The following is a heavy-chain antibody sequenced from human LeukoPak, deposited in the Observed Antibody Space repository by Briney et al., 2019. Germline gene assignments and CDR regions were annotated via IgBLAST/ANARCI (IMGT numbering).Heavy chain of an antibody. Sequence: GGSLRLSCAASGFTFDDYAMHWVRQAPGKGLEWVSLISWDGGSTYYADSVKGRFTISRDNSKNTLYLQMNSLRAEDTAVYYCARVLAVAGYNWFDPWGQGTLVTVSS. D-gene: IGHD6-19*01. CDR2: ISWDGGST. CDR3: ARVLAVAGYNWFDP. V-gene: IGHV3-43D*03. J-gene: IGHJ5*02. CDR1: GFTFDDYA.